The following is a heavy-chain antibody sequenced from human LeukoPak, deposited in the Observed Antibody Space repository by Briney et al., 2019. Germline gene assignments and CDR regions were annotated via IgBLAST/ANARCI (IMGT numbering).Heavy chain of an antibody. Sequence: SETLSLTCTVSGGSISSYYWSWIRQPPGKGLEWIGYIYYSGSTNYNPSLKSRVTISVDTSKNQFSLKLSSVTAADTAVYYCARHEDRMWFGESLFDYWGQGTLVTASS. D-gene: IGHD3-10*01. J-gene: IGHJ4*02. CDR1: GGSISSYY. CDR2: IYYSGST. CDR3: ARHEDRMWFGESLFDY. V-gene: IGHV4-59*08.